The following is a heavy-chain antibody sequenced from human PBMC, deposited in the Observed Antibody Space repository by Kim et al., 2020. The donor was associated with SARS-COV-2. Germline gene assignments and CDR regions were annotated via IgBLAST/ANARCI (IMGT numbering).Heavy chain of an antibody. J-gene: IGHJ4*02. Sequence: GGSLRLSCAASGFTFDDYAMHWVRQAPGKGLEWVSGISWNSGSIGYADSVKGRFTISRDNAKNSLYLQMNSLRAEDTALYYCAKDSAWLRFHYWGQGTLVTVSS. V-gene: IGHV3-9*01. CDR1: GFTFDDYA. D-gene: IGHD5-12*01. CDR3: AKDSAWLRFHY. CDR2: ISWNSGSI.